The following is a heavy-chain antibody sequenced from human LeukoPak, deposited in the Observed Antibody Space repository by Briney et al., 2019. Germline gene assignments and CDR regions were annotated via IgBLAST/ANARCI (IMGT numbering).Heavy chain of an antibody. J-gene: IGHJ2*01. CDR2: IVVGSGNT. Sequence: SVKVSCKASGFTFTSSAVQWVRQARGQRLEWIGWIVVGSGNTNYAQKSQERVTITRDMSTSTAYMELSSLRSEDTAVYYCAAQIVVVPAATTYWYFDLWGRGTLVTVSS. V-gene: IGHV1-58*01. CDR1: GFTFTSSA. CDR3: AAQIVVVPAATTYWYFDL. D-gene: IGHD2-2*01.